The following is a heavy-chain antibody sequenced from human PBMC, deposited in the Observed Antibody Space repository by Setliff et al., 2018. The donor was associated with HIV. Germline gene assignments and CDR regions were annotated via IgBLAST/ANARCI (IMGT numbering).Heavy chain of an antibody. V-gene: IGHV1-18*04. CDR1: GYTFFDYY. J-gene: IGHJ6*03. D-gene: IGHD1-26*01. CDR3: VRDWGGEVSGNFWLYYLYYYMDV. Sequence: ASVKVSCKSSGYTFFDYYIHWVRQAPGQGLEWMGWISPYSDKTNYAQKFQDRVTVTADTSTGTAYMEMRTLRSDDTAVYYCVRDWGGEVSGNFWLYYLYYYMDVWGKGTTVTVSS. CDR2: ISPYSDKT.